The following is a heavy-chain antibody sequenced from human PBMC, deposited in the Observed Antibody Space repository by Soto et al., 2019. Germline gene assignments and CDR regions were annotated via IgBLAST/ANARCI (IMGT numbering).Heavy chain of an antibody. CDR2: IFSNDEK. Sequence: QVTLKESGPVLVKPTETLPLTCTVSGFSLSNARMGVSWIRQPPGKALEWLAHIFSNDEKTYSTSLKSRLTISKHTSKSQVVLTMTKMDPVDTATFYCARSTTVTTSFYYYGMDVWGQGTTVTVSS. J-gene: IGHJ6*02. D-gene: IGHD4-4*01. CDR3: ARSTTVTTSFYYYGMDV. V-gene: IGHV2-26*01. CDR1: GFSLSNARMG.